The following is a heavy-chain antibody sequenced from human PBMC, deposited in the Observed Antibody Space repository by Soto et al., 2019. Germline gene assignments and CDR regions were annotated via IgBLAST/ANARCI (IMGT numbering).Heavy chain of an antibody. CDR1: GFTFSNAW. J-gene: IGHJ3*02. V-gene: IGHV3-15*01. Sequence: GGSLRLSCASSGFTFSNAWMSWVRQAPGKGLEWVGRIKSKTDGGTTDYAAPVKGRFTISRDDSKNTLYLQMNSLKTEDTAVYYCTTDLRLPGYDFWRGYYSDAFDIWGQGTMVTVSS. CDR2: IKSKTDGGTT. D-gene: IGHD3-3*01. CDR3: TTDLRLPGYDFWRGYYSDAFDI.